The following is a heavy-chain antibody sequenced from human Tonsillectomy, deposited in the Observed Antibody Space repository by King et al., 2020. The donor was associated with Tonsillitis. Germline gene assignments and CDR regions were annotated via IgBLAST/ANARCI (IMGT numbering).Heavy chain of an antibody. Sequence: QLVQSGAEVKKPGSSVKVSCKASGGTFSSYAISWVRQAPGQGLEWMGGIIPIFGTANYAQKFQGRVTITADESTSTAYMELRSLRSEDTAVYYCARDRCSSTRCYPVDAFDIWGQGTMVTVSS. V-gene: IGHV1-69*01. J-gene: IGHJ3*02. D-gene: IGHD2-2*01. CDR3: ARDRCSSTRCYPVDAFDI. CDR2: IIPIFGTA. CDR1: GGTFSSYA.